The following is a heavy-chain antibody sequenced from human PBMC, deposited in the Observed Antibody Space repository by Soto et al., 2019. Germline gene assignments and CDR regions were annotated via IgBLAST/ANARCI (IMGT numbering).Heavy chain of an antibody. Sequence: GSLRLSCAVSGFTFSDYYMSWILQAPGKGLEWVSYISSRGSSIYYADSVKGRFTISRDNAKNSLYLQMNGLRAEDTAVYYCARGYYDFWSGYYISPYGMDVWGQGTTVTVS. V-gene: IGHV3-11*01. J-gene: IGHJ6*02. CDR3: ARGYYDFWSGYYISPYGMDV. CDR1: GFTFSDYY. CDR2: ISSRGSSI. D-gene: IGHD3-3*01.